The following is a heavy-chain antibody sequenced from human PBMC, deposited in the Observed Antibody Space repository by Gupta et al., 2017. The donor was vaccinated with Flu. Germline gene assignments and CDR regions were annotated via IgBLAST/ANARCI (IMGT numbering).Heavy chain of an antibody. CDR2: IYPGDSDT. D-gene: IGHD2-15*01. V-gene: IGHV5-51*03. CDR1: GYSFTNYW. CDR3: ARLRTADVAHDGFDM. Sequence: EVQLVQSGAEVKKPGESLKISCKGSGYSFTNYWIGWVRQMPGKGLEWIGIIYPGDSDTRYSPSFQGQVTMSADTSLSSAYLQWNSLDTSDTAMYFCARLRTADVAHDGFDMWGQGTVVTVSS. J-gene: IGHJ3*02.